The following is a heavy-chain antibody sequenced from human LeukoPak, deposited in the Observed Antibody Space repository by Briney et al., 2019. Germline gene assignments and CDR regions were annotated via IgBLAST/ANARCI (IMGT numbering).Heavy chain of an antibody. J-gene: IGHJ4*02. D-gene: IGHD5-24*01. CDR3: ASRSRDGYNKMGDY. Sequence: GGSLRLSCAASGFTFSSYSMNWVRQAPGKGLEWVSSISSSSSYIYYADSVKGRFTISRDNARNSLYLQMNSLRAEDTAVYYCASRSRDGYNKMGDYWGQGTLVTVSS. V-gene: IGHV3-21*04. CDR2: ISSSSSYI. CDR1: GFTFSSYS.